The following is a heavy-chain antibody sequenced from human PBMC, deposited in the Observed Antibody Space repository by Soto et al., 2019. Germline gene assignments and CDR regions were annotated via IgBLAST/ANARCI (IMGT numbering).Heavy chain of an antibody. Sequence: SETLSLTCTVSGGSISTYFWSWIRQPPGKGLEWIGYVYYIGNTNYNPSLKSRVTISVDTSKNQFSLKLSSVTAADTAVYYCARGADDFGDFDYWGLGTLVTVSS. CDR2: VYYIGNT. CDR3: ARGADDFGDFDY. CDR1: GGSISTYF. J-gene: IGHJ4*02. D-gene: IGHD4-17*01. V-gene: IGHV4-59*01.